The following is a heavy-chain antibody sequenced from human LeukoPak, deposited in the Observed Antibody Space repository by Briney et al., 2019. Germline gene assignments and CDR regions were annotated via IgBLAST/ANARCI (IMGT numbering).Heavy chain of an antibody. CDR2: IYYSGST. D-gene: IGHD6-13*01. Sequence: SETLSLTCTVSGGSISSGDYYWSWIRQPPGKGLEWIGYIYYSGSTYYNPSLKSRVTISVDTSKNQFSLKLSSVTAADTAVYYCARHIAAAGVASDYFDYWGQGTLVTVSS. CDR3: ARHIAAAGVASDYFDY. J-gene: IGHJ4*02. CDR1: GGSISSGDYY. V-gene: IGHV4-30-4*01.